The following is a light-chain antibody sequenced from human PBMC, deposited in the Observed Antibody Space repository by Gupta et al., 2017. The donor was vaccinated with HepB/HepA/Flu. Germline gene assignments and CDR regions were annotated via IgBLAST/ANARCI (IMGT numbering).Light chain of an antibody. CDR1: SSDVGNYNF. V-gene: IGLV2-23*02. J-gene: IGLJ1*01. Sequence: QSALPQPAPALGYPGQSITISCTGASSDVGNYNFVSWYQQHPGKAPKLIIYEVNKRPSGFSSRFSGSKSGNTASLTISGLQAEDEGDFYCCSYAGSGTYVFGTGTKVTVL. CDR3: CSYAGSGTYV. CDR2: EVN.